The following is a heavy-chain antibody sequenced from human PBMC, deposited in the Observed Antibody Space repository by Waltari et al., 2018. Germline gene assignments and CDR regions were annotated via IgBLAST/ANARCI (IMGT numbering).Heavy chain of an antibody. J-gene: IGHJ4*02. CDR2: ISGSGGST. V-gene: IGHV3-23*01. D-gene: IGHD6-13*01. CDR3: ANSGDSSSWFDY. Sequence: EVQLLESGGGLVQPGGSLRLSCAASGFTFSSYAMSWVRQAPGKGLEWVSAISGSGGSTYYADSVKGRFTISRDNSKNTLYLQMNSLRAEDTAVYYCANSGDSSSWFDYWGQGTLVTVSS. CDR1: GFTFSSYA.